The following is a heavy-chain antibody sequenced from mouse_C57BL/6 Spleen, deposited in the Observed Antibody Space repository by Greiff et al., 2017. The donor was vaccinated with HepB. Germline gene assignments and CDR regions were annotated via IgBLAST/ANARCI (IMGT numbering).Heavy chain of an antibody. D-gene: IGHD1-1*01. CDR3: ASHYGSPTYWYFDV. CDR1: GYTFTGYW. J-gene: IGHJ1*03. Sequence: QVQLKQSGAELMKPGASVKLSCKATGYTFTGYWIEWVKQRPGHGLEWIGEILPGSGSTNNNEKFKGKATFTADTSSNTAYMQLTSLTTEDSAIYYCASHYGSPTYWYFDVWGTGTTVTVSS. CDR2: ILPGSGST. V-gene: IGHV1-9*01.